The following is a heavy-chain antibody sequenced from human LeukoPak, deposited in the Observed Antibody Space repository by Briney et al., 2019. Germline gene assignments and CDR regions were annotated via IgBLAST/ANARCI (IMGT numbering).Heavy chain of an antibody. CDR1: GFTFSSFG. Sequence: HSGGSLRLSCVVSGFTFSSFGMHWVRQAPGKGLEWVAFITYDGIKRPYADSVKGRFTISRDNSKNTLYLQMNSLRAEDTAVYYCAKSGYNRFDYWGQGTLVTVSS. D-gene: IGHD5-24*01. V-gene: IGHV3-30*02. J-gene: IGHJ4*02. CDR2: ITYDGIKR. CDR3: AKSGYNRFDY.